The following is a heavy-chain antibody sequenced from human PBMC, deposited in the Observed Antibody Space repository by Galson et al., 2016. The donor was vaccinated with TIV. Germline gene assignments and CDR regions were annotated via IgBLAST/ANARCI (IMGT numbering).Heavy chain of an antibody. CDR2: ISTSGSTT. J-gene: IGHJ3*02. CDR3: ARDPSPVTTSPFDI. CDR1: GFSFSDYF. V-gene: IGHV3-11*01. D-gene: IGHD4-17*01. Sequence: SLRLSCAASGFSFSDYFMTWIRQPPGKGLEWVSYISTSGSTTWDADSVEGRFSVSRDNGKGSLFLQLNSLRADDTAVYYCARDPSPVTTSPFDIWGQGTMVTVSS.